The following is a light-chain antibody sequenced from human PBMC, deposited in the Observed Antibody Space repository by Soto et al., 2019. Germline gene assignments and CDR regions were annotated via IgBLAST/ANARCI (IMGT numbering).Light chain of an antibody. J-gene: IGKJ1*01. CDR1: QSVSSY. CDR2: DGS. V-gene: IGKV3-11*01. CDR3: RQRSTWPAT. Sequence: EIVLTQSPATLSLSPGERGTLSCRASQSVSSYLAWYQQKPGQAPRLLIYDGSNRATGIPARFSGSGSGTDFTLTISSLEPEDFAVYYCRQRSTWPATFGQGTKVEIK.